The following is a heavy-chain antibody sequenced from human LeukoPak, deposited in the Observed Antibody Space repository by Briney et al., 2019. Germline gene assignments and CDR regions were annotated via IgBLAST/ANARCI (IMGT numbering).Heavy chain of an antibody. CDR3: ASSTSYYYDTSGYFEY. J-gene: IGHJ4*02. D-gene: IGHD3-22*01. Sequence: WVRQTPGQGLEWIGSLAYSGSTYYKSSLKSRVTLSVDAAKNQFSLNLTSVTAADTALFYCASSTSYYYDTSGYFEYWGQGILVTVSS. V-gene: IGHV4-39*01. CDR2: LAYSGST.